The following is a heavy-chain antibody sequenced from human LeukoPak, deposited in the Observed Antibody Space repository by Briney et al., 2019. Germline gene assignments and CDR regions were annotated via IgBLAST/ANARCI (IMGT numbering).Heavy chain of an antibody. CDR1: GFTFSSFA. CDR2: NSGSGGST. J-gene: IGHJ6*02. V-gene: IGHV3-23*01. Sequence: GGSLRLSCAASGFTFSSFAMSWVREARGEGLEWVSANSGSGGSTYYADSVQGRFTISRDNSKNTLYLQMSSLRAEDTAVYYCAKDKEYKQLVPSMDVWGQGTTVTVSS. CDR3: AKDKEYKQLVPSMDV. D-gene: IGHD6-13*01.